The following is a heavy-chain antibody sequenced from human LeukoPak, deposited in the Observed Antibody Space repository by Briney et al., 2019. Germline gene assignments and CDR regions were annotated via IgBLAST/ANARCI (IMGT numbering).Heavy chain of an antibody. J-gene: IGHJ5*02. CDR1: GGSISSYY. CDR3: ASLHSSGWYNWLDP. CDR2: IYTSGST. Sequence: SETLSLTCTVSGGSISSYYWSWIRQPAGKGLEWIGRIYTSGSTNYNPSLKSRVTMSVDTSKNQFSLKLSSVTAADAAVYYCASLHSSGWYNWLDPWGQGTLVTVSS. V-gene: IGHV4-4*07. D-gene: IGHD6-19*01.